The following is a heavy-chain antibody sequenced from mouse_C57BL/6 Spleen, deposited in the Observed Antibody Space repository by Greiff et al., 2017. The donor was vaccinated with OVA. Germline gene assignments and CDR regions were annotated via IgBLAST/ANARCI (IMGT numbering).Heavy chain of an antibody. CDR3: ARDPSPDLDV. J-gene: IGHJ1*03. Sequence: EVKLVESGGGLVKPGGSLKLSCAASGFTFSSYAMSWVRQTPEKRLEWVATISDGGSYTYYPDNVKGRFTISRDNAKNNLYLQMSHLKSEDTAMYYCARDPSPDLDVWGTGTTVTVSS. CDR1: GFTFSSYA. CDR2: ISDGGSYT. V-gene: IGHV5-4*01.